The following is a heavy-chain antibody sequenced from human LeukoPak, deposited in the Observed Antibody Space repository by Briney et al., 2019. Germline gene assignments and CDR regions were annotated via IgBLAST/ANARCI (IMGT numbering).Heavy chain of an antibody. CDR1: GYTFTGYY. D-gene: IGHD3-10*01. CDR3: ARDGSGEQSFDI. Sequence: GASVRVSCTASGYTFTGYYMHWVRQAPGQGLEWMGWINPNSGGTNYAQKFQGRVTMTRDTSISTAYMELSRLRSDDTAVYYCARDGSGEQSFDIWGQGAMVTVSS. J-gene: IGHJ3*02. V-gene: IGHV1-2*02. CDR2: INPNSGGT.